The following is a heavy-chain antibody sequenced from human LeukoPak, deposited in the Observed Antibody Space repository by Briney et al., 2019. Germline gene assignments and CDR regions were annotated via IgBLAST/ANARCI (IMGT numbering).Heavy chain of an antibody. D-gene: IGHD2-2*02. CDR3: ARIGYTRSSQDY. CDR2: IKEDGSVK. J-gene: IGHJ4*02. CDR1: VFILRRYL. V-gene: IGHV3-7*01. Sequence: GGCLRLSCAASVFILRRYLMSWVRQAPGRGREWVANIKEDGSVKYYMDSVKGRFTIARDNGKNSLYLDMISLGAEDTAVYFCARIGYTRSSQDYWGQGTLVTVSS.